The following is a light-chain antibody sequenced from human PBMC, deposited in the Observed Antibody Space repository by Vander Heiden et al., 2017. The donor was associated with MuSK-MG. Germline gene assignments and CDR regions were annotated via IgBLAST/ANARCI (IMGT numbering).Light chain of an antibody. CDR2: SDN. Sequence: QSVLPQPPSASGTPGQRVTISCSGSRSNIGSNPVTWYQQHPGAAPNLLIYSDNHRPSGVPDRFSGSKSGTSASLAISGLQSEDEADYYCAPWDDSLSGYVFGTGTKVTVL. CDR3: APWDDSLSGYV. CDR1: RSNIGSNP. J-gene: IGLJ1*01. V-gene: IGLV1-44*01.